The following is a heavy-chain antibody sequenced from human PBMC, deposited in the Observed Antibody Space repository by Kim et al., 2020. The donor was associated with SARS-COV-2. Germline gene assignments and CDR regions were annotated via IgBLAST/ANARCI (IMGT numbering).Heavy chain of an antibody. Sequence: EASEKNYVDSVKGRFTISRDNVKNSVYLQMNSLRAEDSAVYDCATLKYFWGQGTLVTVSS. CDR2: EASEK. J-gene: IGHJ4*02. CDR3: ATLKYF. V-gene: IGHV3-7*01.